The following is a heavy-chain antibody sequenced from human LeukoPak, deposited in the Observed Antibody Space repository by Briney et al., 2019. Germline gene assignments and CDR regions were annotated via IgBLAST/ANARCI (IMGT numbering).Heavy chain of an antibody. CDR3: ARAEYDSSLGFGY. D-gene: IGHD3-22*01. Sequence: GGSLRLSCAASGFTFSSYSMNWVRQAPGKGLEWVSYISSSSSTIYYADSVKGRFTISRDNAKNSLYLQMNSLRAEDTAVYYCARAEYDSSLGFGYWGQGTPVTVSS. V-gene: IGHV3-48*01. CDR2: ISSSSSTI. J-gene: IGHJ4*02. CDR1: GFTFSSYS.